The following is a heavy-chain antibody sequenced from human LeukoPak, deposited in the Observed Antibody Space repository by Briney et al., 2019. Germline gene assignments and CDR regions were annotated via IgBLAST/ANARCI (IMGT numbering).Heavy chain of an antibody. CDR2: IYPGDSDT. CDR3: ARLRYSSGWSYYYYYGMDV. Sequence: GEPLKISFKGSGSSFTSYWIGWVRRMPGKGREWMGIIYPGDSDTRYSPSFQGQVTISADKSISTAYLQWSSLKASDTAMYYCARLRYSSGWSYYYYYGMDVWGQGTTVTVSS. D-gene: IGHD6-19*01. J-gene: IGHJ6*02. V-gene: IGHV5-51*01. CDR1: GSSFTSYW.